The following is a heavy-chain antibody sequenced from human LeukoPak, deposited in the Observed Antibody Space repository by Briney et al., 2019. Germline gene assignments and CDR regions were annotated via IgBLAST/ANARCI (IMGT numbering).Heavy chain of an antibody. J-gene: IGHJ4*02. Sequence: ASVKVSCKASGGTFSSYAISWVRQAPGQGLEWMGRIIPILGIANYAQKFQGRVTITADKSTSTAYMELSSLRSEDTAVYYCASSRVQLWLPDYWGQGTLVTVSS. V-gene: IGHV1-69*04. CDR1: GGTFSSYA. D-gene: IGHD5-18*01. CDR2: IIPILGIA. CDR3: ASSRVQLWLPDY.